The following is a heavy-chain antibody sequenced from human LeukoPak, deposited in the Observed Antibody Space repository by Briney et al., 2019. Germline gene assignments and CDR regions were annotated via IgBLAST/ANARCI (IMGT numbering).Heavy chain of an antibody. CDR2: ISYDGSNK. Sequence: GGSLRLSCAASGFTFSNYALHWVRQAPGKGLEWVAVISYDGSNKFYADSVRGRFTISRDNSKNTLFLQMNSLRPEDTAVYYCARGPDYDILADYFDYWGQGTLATVPS. CDR3: ARGPDYDILADYFDY. CDR1: GFTFSNYA. V-gene: IGHV3-30*04. D-gene: IGHD3-9*01. J-gene: IGHJ4*02.